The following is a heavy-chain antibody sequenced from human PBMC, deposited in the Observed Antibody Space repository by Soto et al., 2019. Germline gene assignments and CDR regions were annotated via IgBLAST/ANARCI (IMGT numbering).Heavy chain of an antibody. J-gene: IGHJ2*01. CDR2: IYYSGST. Sequence: QVQLQESGPGLVKPSETLSLTCTVSGGSISSYYWSWIRQPPGKGLEWIGYIYYSGSTNYNPSLKSRVTISVDTSKNQFSLKLSSVTAADTAVYYCARDGAYDSSGYYPLTIWYFDLWGRGTLVTVSS. V-gene: IGHV4-59*01. CDR1: GGSISSYY. D-gene: IGHD3-22*01. CDR3: ARDGAYDSSGYYPLTIWYFDL.